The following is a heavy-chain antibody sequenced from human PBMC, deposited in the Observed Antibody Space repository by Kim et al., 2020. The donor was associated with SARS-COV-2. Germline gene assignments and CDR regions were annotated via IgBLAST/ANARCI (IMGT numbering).Heavy chain of an antibody. V-gene: IGHV3-53*01. J-gene: IGHJ6*02. D-gene: IGHD4-17*01. CDR1: GFTVSSNY. CDR2: IYSGGST. Sequence: GGSLRLSCAASGFTVSSNYMSWVRQAPGKGLEWVSVIYSGGSTYYADSVKGRFTISRDNSKNTLYLQMNSLRAEDTAVYYCARELMTTVTSRYYYGMDVWGQGTTVTVSS. CDR3: ARELMTTVTSRYYYGMDV.